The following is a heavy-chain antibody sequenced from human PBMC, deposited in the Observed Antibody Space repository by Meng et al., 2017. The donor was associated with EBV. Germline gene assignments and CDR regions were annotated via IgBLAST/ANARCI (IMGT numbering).Heavy chain of an antibody. J-gene: IGHJ4*02. CDR2: ISAYNGNT. CDR3: ARDGRLYDTPSPFDY. Sequence: QGQSVQSGAGVKKPGPSVKVSCKASGYTFTSYGISWVRQAPGQGLEWLGWISAYNGNTNYAQKLQGRVTMTTDTSTSTAYMELRSLRSDDTAVYYCARDGRLYDTPSPFDYWGQGTLVTVSS. V-gene: IGHV1-18*01. CDR1: GYTFTSYG. D-gene: IGHD3-22*01.